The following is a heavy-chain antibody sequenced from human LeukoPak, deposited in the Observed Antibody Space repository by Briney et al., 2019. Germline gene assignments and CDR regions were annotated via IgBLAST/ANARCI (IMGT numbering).Heavy chain of an antibody. V-gene: IGHV3-30*04. CDR2: ISYDGSNK. Sequence: GGSLRLSCAASGFTFSTYAMHWVRQAPGKGLEWVTVISYDGSNKYYADSVKGRFTISRDNSKNTLYLQMNSLRAEDTAVYYCARVLLSHYGDYAEWFDPWGQGTLVTVSS. D-gene: IGHD4-17*01. J-gene: IGHJ5*02. CDR3: ARVLLSHYGDYAEWFDP. CDR1: GFTFSTYA.